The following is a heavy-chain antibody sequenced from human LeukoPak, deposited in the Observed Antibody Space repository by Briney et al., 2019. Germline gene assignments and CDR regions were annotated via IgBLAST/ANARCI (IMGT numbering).Heavy chain of an antibody. J-gene: IGHJ4*02. CDR2: IRYDGSNK. Sequence: GGSLRLSCAASGFTFSSYGMHWVRQAPGKGLEWVAFIRYDGSNKYYADSVKGRFTISRDNSKNTLYLQMNSLRAEDTAVYYCATTWIQLWGDFDYWGQGTLVTVSS. CDR1: GFTFSSYG. CDR3: ATTWIQLWGDFDY. V-gene: IGHV3-30*02. D-gene: IGHD5-18*01.